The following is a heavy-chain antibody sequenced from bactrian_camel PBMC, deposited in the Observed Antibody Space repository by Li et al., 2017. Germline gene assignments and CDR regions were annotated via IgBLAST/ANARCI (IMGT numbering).Heavy chain of an antibody. Sequence: HVQLVESGGGSVEAGGSLRLSCAATSGYIWSINCMGWFRQAPGKEREGIAGFFVSGESTYCAESLRGRATISRDNAGNLNLRVNDLRPEDTAMYYCAADPPPCTPTLTHARDFYAYNYWGQGTQVTVS. CDR1: GYIWSINC. V-gene: IGHV3S54*01. D-gene: IGHD1*01. CDR2: FFVSGEST. J-gene: IGHJ4*01. CDR3: AADPPPCTPTLTHARDFYAYNY.